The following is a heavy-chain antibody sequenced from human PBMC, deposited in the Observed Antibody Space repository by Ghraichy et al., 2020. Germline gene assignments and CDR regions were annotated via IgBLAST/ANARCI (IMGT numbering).Heavy chain of an antibody. D-gene: IGHD3-10*01. CDR3: ARDRNSDYYGSVSYYPPYYYFGIAV. CDR1: GFTFSSYW. CDR2: IKQDGSEK. V-gene: IGHV3-7*01. J-gene: IGHJ6*02. Sequence: GGSLRLSCAASGFTFSSYWMSWVRQAPGKGLEWVANIKQDGSEKYYVDSVKGRFTISRDNAKNSLYLQMNSLRAEDTAVYYCARDRNSDYYGSVSYYPPYYYFGIAVWGHGATVTFSS.